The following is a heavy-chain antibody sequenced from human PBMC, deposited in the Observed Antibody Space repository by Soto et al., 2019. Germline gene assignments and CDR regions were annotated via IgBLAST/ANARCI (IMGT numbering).Heavy chain of an antibody. CDR2: ISSSGSTI. CDR3: ARDEEVNYYDSSGYPNWFDP. D-gene: IGHD3-22*01. Sequence: GGSLRLSCAASGFTFSDYYMSWIRQAPGKGLEWVSYISSSGSTIYYADSVKGRFTISRDNAKNSLYLQMNSLGAEDTAVYYCARDEEVNYYDSSGYPNWFDPWGQGTLVTVSS. V-gene: IGHV3-11*01. CDR1: GFTFSDYY. J-gene: IGHJ5*02.